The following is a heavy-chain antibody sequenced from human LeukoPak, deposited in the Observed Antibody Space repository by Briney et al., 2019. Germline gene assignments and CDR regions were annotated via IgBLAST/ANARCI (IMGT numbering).Heavy chain of an antibody. D-gene: IGHD6-13*01. Sequence: PGGSLRLSCAASGXTFSNFAMTWVRQAPGKGLEWVSSIVGSSSTYYSDSLKGRFTISRDNAKNSLYLQMNSLRAEDTAVYYCARIGAGSSRDYWGQGTLVTVSS. J-gene: IGHJ4*02. CDR2: IVGSSST. CDR3: ARIGAGSSRDY. V-gene: IGHV3-21*01. CDR1: GXTFSNFA.